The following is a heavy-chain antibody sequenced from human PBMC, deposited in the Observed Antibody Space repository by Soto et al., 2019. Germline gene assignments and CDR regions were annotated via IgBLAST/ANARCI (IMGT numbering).Heavy chain of an antibody. D-gene: IGHD2-21*01. CDR1: GFTFSSYA. J-gene: IGHJ4*02. Sequence: EVQLLESGGGLVQPGGSLSLSCAASGFTFSSYAMRWVRQAPGKGLEWISGISSTGATTYYADSVKGRFTISRDNSKNTLYLQLNSLRAEDTAVYYCAKNSGTSSPSFDYWGQGTLVTVSS. CDR2: ISSTGATT. V-gene: IGHV3-23*01. CDR3: AKNSGTSSPSFDY.